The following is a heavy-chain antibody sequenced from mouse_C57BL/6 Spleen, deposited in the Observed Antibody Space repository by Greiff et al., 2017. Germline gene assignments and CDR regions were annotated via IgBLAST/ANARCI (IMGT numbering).Heavy chain of an antibody. D-gene: IGHD1-1*01. CDR2: IDPNRGGT. CDR3: ARDYGSSYDWYFDV. Sequence: VQLQQPGAELVKPGASVKLSCKASGYTFTSYWMHWVKQRPGRGLEWIGRIDPNRGGTKYNEQFKSKATLTVDKPSSTAYMQLSSLTSEDSAVYYCARDYGSSYDWYFDVWGTGTTVTVSS. CDR1: GYTFTSYW. J-gene: IGHJ1*03. V-gene: IGHV1-72*01.